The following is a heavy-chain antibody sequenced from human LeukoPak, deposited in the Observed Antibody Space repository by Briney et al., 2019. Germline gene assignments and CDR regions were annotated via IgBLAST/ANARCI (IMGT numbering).Heavy chain of an antibody. D-gene: IGHD3-10*01. CDR2: IYHSGST. V-gene: IGHV4-4*02. Sequence: SETLSLTCAVSGGSISSSNWWSWVRQPPGKGLEWIGEIYHSGSTNYNPSPKSRVTISVDKSKNQFSLKLSSVTAADTAVYYCARDPRLWFGELLVYYYGMDVWGQGTTVTASS. J-gene: IGHJ6*02. CDR3: ARDPRLWFGELLVYYYGMDV. CDR1: GGSISSSNW.